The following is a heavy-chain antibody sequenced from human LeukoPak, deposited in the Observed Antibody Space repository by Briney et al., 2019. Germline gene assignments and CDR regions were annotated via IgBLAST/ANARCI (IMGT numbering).Heavy chain of an antibody. CDR3: AKANDPYNYGYFDY. D-gene: IGHD3-10*01. CDR2: ISYDRGNE. Sequence: TGGSLRLSCAASGFTFSRYGMHWVRQAPGKGLEWVALISYDRGNEYYADSVKGRFTVSRDNSKNTLYLQMNSLRTEDTAVYFCAKANDPYNYGYFDYWGQGTLVTVSS. CDR1: GFTFSRYG. V-gene: IGHV3-30*18. J-gene: IGHJ4*02.